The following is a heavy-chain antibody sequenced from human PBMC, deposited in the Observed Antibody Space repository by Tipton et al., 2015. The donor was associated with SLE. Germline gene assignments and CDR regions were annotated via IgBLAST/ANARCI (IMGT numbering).Heavy chain of an antibody. CDR2: ICTRGST. J-gene: IGHJ4*01. CDR1: AATNSPGTYY. D-gene: IGHD5-24*01. V-gene: IGHV4-61*02. Sequence: TLSLTCTVSAATNSPGTYYRRCISEPAGLGRESNGRICTRGSTNYNPSLKSRVTISVDTSKNQFSLKLSSVTAADTAVYYCASSSSERDRFAYWGQDALVTDSS. CDR3: ASSSSERDRFAY.